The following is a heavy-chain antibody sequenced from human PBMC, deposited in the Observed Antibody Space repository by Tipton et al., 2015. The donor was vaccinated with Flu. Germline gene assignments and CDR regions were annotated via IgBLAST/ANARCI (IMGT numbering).Heavy chain of an antibody. J-gene: IGHJ4*02. Sequence: TLSLTCSVSGGSISSYYWSWIRQPAGKGLQWIGRIYTSGTTNFNPSLKSRVTMSVDTSQNQFFLKLRSVTAADTAVYYCASLLDDTSYWGQGALVTVSS. CDR1: GGSISSYY. CDR2: IYTSGTT. D-gene: IGHD3-22*01. V-gene: IGHV4-4*07. CDR3: ASLLDDTSY.